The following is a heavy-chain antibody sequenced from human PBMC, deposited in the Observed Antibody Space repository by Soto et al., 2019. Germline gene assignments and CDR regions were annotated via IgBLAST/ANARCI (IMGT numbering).Heavy chain of an antibody. V-gene: IGHV4-31*03. CDR1: GGSISSSNCY. D-gene: IGHD6-13*01. J-gene: IGHJ4*02. CDR3: ARSRYSSSWPHDY. CDR2: IFYTGTT. Sequence: SETLSLTCTVSGGSISSSNCYWSWIRQHPGKGLEWIGYIFYTGTTYYNPSLTSRTSMSVDTSKNQFSLKLSSVTAADTAVYYCARSRYSSSWPHDYWGQGTLVTVSS.